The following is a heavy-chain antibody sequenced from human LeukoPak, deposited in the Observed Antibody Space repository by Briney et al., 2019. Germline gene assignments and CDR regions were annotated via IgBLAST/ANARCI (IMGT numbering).Heavy chain of an antibody. CDR3: ARHPVVWFGDLLRPYFDY. Sequence: KSSETLSLTCTVSGGSISSSSYYWGWIRQPPGKGLEWIGSIYYSGSTYYNPSLKSRVAISVDTSKNQFSLKLSSLTAADTAVYYCARHPVVWFGDLLRPYFDYWGQGTLVTVSS. V-gene: IGHV4-39*01. J-gene: IGHJ4*02. CDR1: GGSISSSSYY. CDR2: IYYSGST. D-gene: IGHD3-10*01.